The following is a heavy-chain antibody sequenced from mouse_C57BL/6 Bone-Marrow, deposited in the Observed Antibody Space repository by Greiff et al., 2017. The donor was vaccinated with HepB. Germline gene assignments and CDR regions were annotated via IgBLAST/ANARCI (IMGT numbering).Heavy chain of an antibody. CDR3: TRPYDYEAWFAY. J-gene: IGHJ3*01. V-gene: IGHV5-9-1*02. CDR2: ISSGGDYI. D-gene: IGHD2-4*01. Sequence: EVKLVESGEGLVKPGGSLKLSCAASGFTFSSYAMSWVRQTPEKRLEWVAYISSGGDYIYYADTVKGRFTISRDNARNTLYLQMSSLKSEDTAMYYCTRPYDYEAWFAYWGQGTLVTVSA. CDR1: GFTFSSYA.